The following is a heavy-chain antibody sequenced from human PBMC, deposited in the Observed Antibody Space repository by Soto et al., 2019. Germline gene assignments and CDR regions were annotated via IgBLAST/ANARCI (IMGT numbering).Heavy chain of an antibody. J-gene: IGHJ4*02. D-gene: IGHD3-10*01. CDR1: GFTFSNFA. Sequence: LRLSCAASGFTFSNFAMSWVRQAPGEGLEWVSTITNSAGSTYYADSVKGRFTISRDNSRNTLFVQMNSLRAEDTAVYYCAKARAPMAFDYWGQGTLVTVSS. V-gene: IGHV3-23*01. CDR3: AKARAPMAFDY. CDR2: ITNSAGST.